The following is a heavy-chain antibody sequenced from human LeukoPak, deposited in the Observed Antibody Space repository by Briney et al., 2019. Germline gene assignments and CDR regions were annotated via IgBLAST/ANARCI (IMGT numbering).Heavy chain of an antibody. CDR3: ARDLTGPYDH. J-gene: IGHJ4*02. D-gene: IGHD3-22*01. V-gene: IGHV3-74*01. Sequence: GGSLRLSCAASGFTFSTYFMHWVRQAPGKGLDWVARINVEGNYFDYAESVKGRFTISRDSGKNSLYLQMNSLRAEDTAVYSCARDLTGPYDHWGQGTLVTVSS. CDR1: GFTFSTYF. CDR2: INVEGNYF.